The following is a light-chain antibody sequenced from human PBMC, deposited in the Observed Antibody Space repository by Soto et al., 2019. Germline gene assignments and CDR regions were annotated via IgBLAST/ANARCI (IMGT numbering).Light chain of an antibody. CDR3: MQGTCWPPRR. V-gene: IGKV2-30*01. J-gene: IGKJ1*01. CDR1: QSLLYSDGNTY. CDR2: KVS. Sequence: DVVMTQSPLSLPVTLGQPASISCRSSQSLLYSDGNTYLSWFQQRPGQSPRRLIYKVSIRDSGVPDRVRGSASATDVTLKITRVEAEDVGVSYCMQGTCWPPRRFGRGTKGES.